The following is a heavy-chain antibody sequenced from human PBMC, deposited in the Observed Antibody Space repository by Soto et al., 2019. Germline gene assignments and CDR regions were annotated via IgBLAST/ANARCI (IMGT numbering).Heavy chain of an antibody. CDR3: AKELVVPAAYTSTYYYYYGMDV. D-gene: IGHD2-2*01. Sequence: GGSLRLSCEGSGFSFEKHAMSWVRQAPGKGLEWVSGISWNSGSIGYADSVKGRFTISRDNAKNSLYLQMNSLRAEDTALYYCAKELVVPAAYTSTYYYYYGMDVWGQGTTVTVSS. CDR2: ISWNSGSI. J-gene: IGHJ6*02. CDR1: GFSFEKHA. V-gene: IGHV3-9*01.